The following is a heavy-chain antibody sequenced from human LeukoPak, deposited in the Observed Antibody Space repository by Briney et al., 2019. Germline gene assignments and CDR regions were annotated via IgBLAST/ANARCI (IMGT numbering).Heavy chain of an antibody. V-gene: IGHV3-21*01. Sequence: GGSLRLSCAASGFTLSDYHMNWVRQAPGKGLEWLSSITTISHYIYYAGAVRGRFTISRDNAKNSLYLQMNSLRGEDTAVYYCARSGGPGTYHQLRYNWLDRWGQGTLVTVYS. J-gene: IGHJ5*02. CDR3: ARSGGPGTYHQLRYNWLDR. CDR1: GFTLSDYH. CDR2: ITTISHYI. D-gene: IGHD3-10*01.